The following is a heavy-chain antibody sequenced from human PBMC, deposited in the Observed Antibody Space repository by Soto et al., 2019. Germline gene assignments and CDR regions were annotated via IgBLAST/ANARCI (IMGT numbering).Heavy chain of an antibody. Sequence: QITLKESGPTLVKPTQTLTLTCTFSGFSLSTTGEGVGWIRQPPGKALEWLALIYWDDDKRYSPSLKSRLPSTKDTTKNQVVLTMANLDPVDTATYYCVQSRCGGDCLQSYSSHAYYGLDVWGQGTTVTVSS. V-gene: IGHV2-5*02. CDR2: IYWDDDK. CDR1: GFSLSTTGEG. D-gene: IGHD2-21*02. CDR3: VQSRCGGDCLQSYSSHAYYGLDV. J-gene: IGHJ6*02.